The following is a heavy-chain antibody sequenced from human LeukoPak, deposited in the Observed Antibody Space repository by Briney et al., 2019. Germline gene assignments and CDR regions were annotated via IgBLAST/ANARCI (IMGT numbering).Heavy chain of an antibody. V-gene: IGHV1-24*01. J-gene: IGHJ4*02. CDR3: TSYIVGARGFDY. Sequence: ASVKVSCKVSGYTLTDLSMHWVRQAPGKGLEWMGGFDPEDPEDGETIYAQQFQGRVAMTEDTSTDTAYMELSSLRSEDTAVYYCTSYIVGARGFDYWGQGTLVTVS. D-gene: IGHD1-26*01. CDR2: FDPEDPEDGET. CDR1: GYTLTDLS.